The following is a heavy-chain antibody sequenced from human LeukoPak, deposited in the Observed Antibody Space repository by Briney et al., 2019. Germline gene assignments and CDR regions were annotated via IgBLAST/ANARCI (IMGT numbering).Heavy chain of an antibody. CDR3: ARERGSYYYGSGSEAFDI. D-gene: IGHD3-10*01. J-gene: IGHJ3*02. Sequence: SVKVSCKASGGTFSSYAISWVRQAPGQGLEWMGGIIPIIGTANYAQKFQGRVTITTDESTSTAYMELSSLRSEDTAVYYCARERGSYYYGSGSEAFDIWGQGTMVTVSS. CDR2: IIPIIGTA. V-gene: IGHV1-69*05. CDR1: GGTFSSYA.